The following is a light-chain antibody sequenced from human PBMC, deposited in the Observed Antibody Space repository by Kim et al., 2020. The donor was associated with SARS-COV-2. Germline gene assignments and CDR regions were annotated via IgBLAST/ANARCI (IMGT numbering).Light chain of an antibody. CDR3: QVWDSSSDLWV. Sequence: APGKTARITWGGKSIGRQRVHWYRQKPGQAPVLVIYYVSDRPSGIPERFSGSNSGNTATLTISRVEAGDEADYYCQVWDSSSDLWVFGGGTKLTVL. CDR1: SIGRQR. J-gene: IGLJ3*02. V-gene: IGLV3-21*04. CDR2: YVS.